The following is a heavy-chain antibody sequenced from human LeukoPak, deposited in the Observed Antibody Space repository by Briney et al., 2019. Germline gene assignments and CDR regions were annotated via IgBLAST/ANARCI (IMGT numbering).Heavy chain of an antibody. CDR2: IIPIFGTA. J-gene: IGHJ6*02. Sequence: GASVKVSCKASGGTFSSYAISWVRQAPGQGLEWMGGIIPIFGTANYAQKFQGRVTITADESTSTAYMELSSLRAEDTAVYYCARSQLVSSREPHYYYGMDVWSQGTTVTVSS. CDR1: GGTFSSYA. CDR3: ARSQLVSSREPHYYYGMDV. V-gene: IGHV1-69*13. D-gene: IGHD6-13*01.